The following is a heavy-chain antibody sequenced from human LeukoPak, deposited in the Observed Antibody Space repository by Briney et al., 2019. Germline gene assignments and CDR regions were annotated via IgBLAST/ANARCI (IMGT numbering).Heavy chain of an antibody. CDR2: IFYGANT. Sequence: SETLSLTCTVSAGSISSYYWNWIRQVPGKGLEWIGYIFYGANTYYNPSLKDRVTMSMDTSKSQVSLKLTSVTAADTAVYYCASGTIFGVIAPYCFHSWGQGTLVTASP. CDR1: AGSISSYY. CDR3: ASGTIFGVIAPYCFHS. J-gene: IGHJ4*02. V-gene: IGHV4-59*01. D-gene: IGHD3-3*01.